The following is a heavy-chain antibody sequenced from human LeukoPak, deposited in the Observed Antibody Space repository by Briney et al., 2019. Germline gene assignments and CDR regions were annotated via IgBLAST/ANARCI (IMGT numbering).Heavy chain of an antibody. V-gene: IGHV1-46*01. CDR2: INPSGGST. CDR3: VGSSGYSNWFDP. Sequence: ASVKVSCKASGYTFTSYYMHWVRQAPGQGLEWMGIINPSGGSTNYAQKFQGRVTITADKSTSTAYMELSSLRSEDTAVYYCVGSSGYSNWFDPWGQGTLVTVSS. J-gene: IGHJ5*02. D-gene: IGHD3-22*01. CDR1: GYTFTSYY.